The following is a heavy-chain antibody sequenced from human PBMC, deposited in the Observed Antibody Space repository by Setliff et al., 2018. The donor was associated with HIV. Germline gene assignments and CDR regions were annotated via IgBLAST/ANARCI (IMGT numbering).Heavy chain of an antibody. D-gene: IGHD3-10*02. J-gene: IGHJ5*02. CDR1: GYSISSGFW. V-gene: IGHV4-38-2*02. Sequence: SETLSLTCVVSGYSISSGFWWGWIRQPPGKGLEWIGSFWHSGGPYYNPSLENRVTTSVDMSKNQFSLKLNSVTAADTAVYYCARDGEYVWFDPWGQGILVTVSS. CDR2: FWHSGGP. CDR3: ARDGEYVWFDP.